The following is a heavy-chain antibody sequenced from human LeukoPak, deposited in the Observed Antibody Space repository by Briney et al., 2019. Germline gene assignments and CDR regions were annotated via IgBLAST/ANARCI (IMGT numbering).Heavy chain of an antibody. V-gene: IGHV3-23*01. Sequence: GGSLRLSCVVSGITLSNYGMSWVRQAPGKGLEWVSAISGSGGSTYYADSVKGRFTISRDNSKNTLYLQMNSLRAEDTAVYFCAKVRYYWNDSSDYWGEGSLVTVSS. D-gene: IGHD1-20*01. J-gene: IGHJ4*02. CDR1: GITLSNYG. CDR2: ISGSGGST. CDR3: AKVRYYWNDSSDY.